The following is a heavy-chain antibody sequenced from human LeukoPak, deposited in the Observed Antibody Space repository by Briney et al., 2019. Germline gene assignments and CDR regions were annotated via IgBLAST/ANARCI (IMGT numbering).Heavy chain of an antibody. J-gene: IGHJ4*02. Sequence: GASVKVSCKASGYIFTAYCIHWVRQAPGQGLEWMGWINPNNGGTNFAQKFQGRVTMTRDTSIDTAYMELSSLKSDDTAIYSCARAPRRASSWYDYWGQGTLVTVSS. CDR1: GYIFTAYC. CDR2: INPNNGGT. V-gene: IGHV1-2*02. D-gene: IGHD6-13*01. CDR3: ARAPRRASSWYDY.